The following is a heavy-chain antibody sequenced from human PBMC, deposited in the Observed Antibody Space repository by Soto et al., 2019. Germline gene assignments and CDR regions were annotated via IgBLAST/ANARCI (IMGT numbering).Heavy chain of an antibody. Sequence: NPSETLSLTCTVSGGSISPYCWSWIRQSPGKGLEWIGHIYYSGSTNYSPSLKSRVTISVDTSKNQFSLRLSSVTSADTAVYYCARGIAGAASGRAFDIWGQGTMVTVSS. V-gene: IGHV4-59*01. CDR1: GGSISPYC. CDR2: IYYSGST. CDR3: ARGIAGAASGRAFDI. D-gene: IGHD1-26*01. J-gene: IGHJ3*02.